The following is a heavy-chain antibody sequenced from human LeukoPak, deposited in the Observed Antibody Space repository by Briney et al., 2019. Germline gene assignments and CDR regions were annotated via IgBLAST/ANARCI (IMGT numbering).Heavy chain of an antibody. CDR3: ARVGIGSGYYYYYYYYYMDV. CDR1: GFTFSSYE. J-gene: IGHJ6*03. V-gene: IGHV3-48*03. Sequence: GGSLRLSCAASGFTFSSYEMNWVRQAPGKGLEWVSYISSSGSTIYYADSVKGRFTISRDNVKHSLYLQMNSLRAEDTAVYYCARVGIGSGYYYYYYYYYMDVWGKGTTVTISS. CDR2: ISSSGSTI. D-gene: IGHD3-22*01.